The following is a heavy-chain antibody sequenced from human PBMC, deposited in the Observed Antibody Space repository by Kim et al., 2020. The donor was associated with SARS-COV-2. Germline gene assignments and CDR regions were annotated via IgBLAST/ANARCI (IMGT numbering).Heavy chain of an antibody. D-gene: IGHD3-10*01. CDR3: ARHYGSGENWFDP. Sequence: SETLSLTCTVSGDSITSCSYFWSWIRQHPGTGLEWIGNIYYSGSTFNNPSLKSRVTISLDTSKNQFSLKVNSVTDADTAVYYCARHYGSGENWFDPWGLGTLVIVSS. V-gene: IGHV4-31*03. CDR2: IYYSGST. J-gene: IGHJ5*02. CDR1: GDSITSCSYF.